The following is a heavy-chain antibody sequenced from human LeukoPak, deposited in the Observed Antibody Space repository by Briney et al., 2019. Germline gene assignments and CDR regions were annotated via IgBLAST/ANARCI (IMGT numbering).Heavy chain of an antibody. CDR3: AKDTTGGYDEYYYYYLDV. CDR2: IRYDGSKK. D-gene: IGHD5-12*01. V-gene: IGHV3-30*02. Sequence: GGPLRLSCAASGFSFSSYSMHWVRQAPGKGLEWVAFIRYDGSKKYYADSVKGRFTFSRDNSKNTLYLQMNSLRAEDTAVYYCAKDTTGGYDEYYYYYLDVWGKGTTVTVSS. CDR1: GFSFSSYS. J-gene: IGHJ6*03.